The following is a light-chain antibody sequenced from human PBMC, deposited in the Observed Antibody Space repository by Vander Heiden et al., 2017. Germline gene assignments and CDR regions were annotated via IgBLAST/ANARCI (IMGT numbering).Light chain of an antibody. CDR1: QNITTY. V-gene: IGKV1-39*01. J-gene: IGKJ1*01. CDR3: QQSYTTPRT. CDR2: AAS. Sequence: DIQMTQSPSSLSASVGDRVSISCRASQNITTYLNWYQHKSGEAPNLLVHAASSLQSGVPSRFRGGGSATHFTLTISSLQPEDFATYYCQQSYTTPRTFGPGTKVEIK.